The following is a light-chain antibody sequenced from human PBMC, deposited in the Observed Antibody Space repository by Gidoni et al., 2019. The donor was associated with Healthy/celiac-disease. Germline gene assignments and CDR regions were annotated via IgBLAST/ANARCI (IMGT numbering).Light chain of an antibody. J-gene: IGLJ3*02. Sequence: QSVLTQPPSASGTPGQSVTISCSGSSANIGSNTVDWYQQLPGTAPKLLIYCNNPRPSGVPDRFSGSKSGTSASLAISGLQSEDEADYYCAAWDDSMNGWVFGGGTKLTVL. V-gene: IGLV1-44*01. CDR2: CNN. CDR1: SANIGSNT. CDR3: AAWDDSMNGWV.